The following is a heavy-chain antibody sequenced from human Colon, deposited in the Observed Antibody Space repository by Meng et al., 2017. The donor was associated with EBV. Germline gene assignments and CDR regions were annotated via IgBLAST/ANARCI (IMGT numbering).Heavy chain of an antibody. CDR3: AREENTSGWYYH. J-gene: IGHJ4*02. V-gene: IGHV4-30-4*01. CDR1: GGSLSNGVYD. D-gene: IGHD6-13*01. Sequence: QVRLTSSDPELLKTAQTLSLTCTVSGGSLSNGVYDWSWIRQPPGKGLEWMGYIYYSGRTYFHPSLKSRSFMSVDTSKNQFSLSLNSVTAADTAVYYCAREENTSGWYYHWGQGTLVTVSS. CDR2: IYYSGRT.